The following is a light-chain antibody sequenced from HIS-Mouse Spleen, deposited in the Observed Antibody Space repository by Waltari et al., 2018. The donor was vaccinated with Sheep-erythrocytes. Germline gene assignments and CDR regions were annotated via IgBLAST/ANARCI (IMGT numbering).Light chain of an antibody. CDR2: QDS. CDR1: TLGDKY. J-gene: IGLJ3*02. Sequence: SYELTQPPSVSVSPGPTASSTCSGDTLGDKYACWYQQKPGQSPVLVIYQDSKRPSGIPERFSGSNSGNTATLTISGTQAMDEADYYCQAWDSSTAWVFGGGTKLTVL. V-gene: IGLV3-1*01. CDR3: QAWDSSTAWV.